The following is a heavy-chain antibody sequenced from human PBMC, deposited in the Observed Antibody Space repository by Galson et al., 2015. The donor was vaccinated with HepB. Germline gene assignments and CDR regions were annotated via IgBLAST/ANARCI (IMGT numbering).Heavy chain of an antibody. V-gene: IGHV3-23*01. CDR1: GFTFSSYD. CDR3: AKVHGIVVAQWYLDL. Sequence: SLRLSCAASGFTFSSYDMTWVRQAPGKGLECVSASGGSGGSTYADSVKGRFTISRDNSKNTLYLQMNSLRAEDTAVYYCAKVHGIVVAQWYLDLWGRCTLVTVSS. J-gene: IGHJ2*01. D-gene: IGHD2-15*01. CDR2: SGGSGGST.